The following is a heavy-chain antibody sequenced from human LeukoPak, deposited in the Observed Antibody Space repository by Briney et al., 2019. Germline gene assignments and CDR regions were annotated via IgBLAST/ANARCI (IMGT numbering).Heavy chain of an antibody. CDR1: GFTVSSNY. V-gene: IGHV3-53*05. D-gene: IGHD6-6*01. J-gene: IGHJ4*02. CDR3: VSLGYSSSSVRY. CDR2: IYSGGST. Sequence: PGGSLRLSCAASGFTVSSNYMSWVRQAPGKGLEWVPVIYSGGSTYYADSVKGRFTISRDNSKNTLYLQMNSLRAEDTAVYFCVSLGYSSSSVRYWGQGTLVTVSS.